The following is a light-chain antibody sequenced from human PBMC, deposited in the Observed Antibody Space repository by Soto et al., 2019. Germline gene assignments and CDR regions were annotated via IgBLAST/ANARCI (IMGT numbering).Light chain of an antibody. CDR1: QSISSW. Sequence: DIQMTQSPSTLSASVGDRVTITCRASQSISSWLAWYQQKPGKAPKLLIYKASSLESGVPSRFSGRGSGTGFTLTISSLQPDDFETYYCQQYNSYSWTFGQGTKVEIK. J-gene: IGKJ1*01. CDR3: QQYNSYSWT. V-gene: IGKV1-5*03. CDR2: KAS.